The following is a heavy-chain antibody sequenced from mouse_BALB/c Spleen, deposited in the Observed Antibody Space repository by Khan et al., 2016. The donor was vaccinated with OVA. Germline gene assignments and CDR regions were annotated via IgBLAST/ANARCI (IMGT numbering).Heavy chain of an antibody. CDR2: IWSDGGT. J-gene: IGHJ1*01. CDR1: GFSLTSYG. D-gene: IGHD2-1*01. CDR3: ARQVYPGYFDF. V-gene: IGHV2-6-1*01. Sequence: QVQLKESGPGPVAPSQSLSITCTISGFSLTSYGVHWVRQPAGKGLEWLVVIWSDGGTTYNSALKYRLSISKANSKSQVFLKVNSLQTDDTAIYYCARQVYPGYFDFWGPGTTVTVSS.